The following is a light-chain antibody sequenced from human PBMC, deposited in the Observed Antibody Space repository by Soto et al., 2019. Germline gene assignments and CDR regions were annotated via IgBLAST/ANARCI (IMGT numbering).Light chain of an antibody. CDR2: ANS. CDR3: QSYDSNPSCSHV. Sequence: QSARTQPPSVSGAPGQRVTISCTGSSSNIGAAYDVHWYQQLPGTAPKLLIYANSDRPSGVPDRFSGSRSGASASLAITGLQAEDDSDYYSQSYDSNPSCSHVFGTRTEVTDL. V-gene: IGLV1-40*03. CDR1: SSNIGAAYD. J-gene: IGLJ1*01.